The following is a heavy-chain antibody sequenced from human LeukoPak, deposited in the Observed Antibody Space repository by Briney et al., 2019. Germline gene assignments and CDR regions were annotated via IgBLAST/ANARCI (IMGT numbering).Heavy chain of an antibody. V-gene: IGHV7-4-1*02. CDR2: INTDTGNP. D-gene: IGHD2-8*01. J-gene: IGHJ6*03. CDR3: ARGIGIGVVLMVHGNMDV. Sequence: ASVKVSCKASGYTFTTYGIYWVRQAPGQGLEWIGWINTDTGNPAYAQGFTGRFVFSLDTSVNTAYLQISSLKAEDTAVYYCARGIGIGVVLMVHGNMDVWGKGTTVTVSS. CDR1: GYTFTTYG.